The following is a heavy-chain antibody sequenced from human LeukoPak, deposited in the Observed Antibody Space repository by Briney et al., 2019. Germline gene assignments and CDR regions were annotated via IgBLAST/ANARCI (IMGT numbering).Heavy chain of an antibody. CDR1: DGAITGFS. CDR2: IYYSGDT. Sequence: SETLSLTCTVSDGAITGFSWSWIRQPPGKGLEWIGYIYYSGDTNYNPSLKSRVTISVDTSKNQFSLKLSSVTAADTAVYYCARGGGYYYPFDYWGQGTLVTVSS. CDR3: ARGGGYYYPFDY. D-gene: IGHD3-22*01. V-gene: IGHV4-59*01. J-gene: IGHJ4*02.